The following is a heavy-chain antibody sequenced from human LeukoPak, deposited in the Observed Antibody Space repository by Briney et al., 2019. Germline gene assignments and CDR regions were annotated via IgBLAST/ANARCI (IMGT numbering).Heavy chain of an antibody. J-gene: IGHJ3*02. D-gene: IGHD3-16*02. CDR1: GGSISSGSYY. CDR3: ARTITFGGVIVDAFDI. CDR2: IYTSGST. V-gene: IGHV4-61*02. Sequence: SETLSLTCTVSGGSISSGSYYWSWIRQPAGKGLEWIGRIYTSGSTNYNPSLKSRVTISVDTSKNQFSLKLSSVTAADTAVYYCARTITFGGVIVDAFDIWGQGTMVTASS.